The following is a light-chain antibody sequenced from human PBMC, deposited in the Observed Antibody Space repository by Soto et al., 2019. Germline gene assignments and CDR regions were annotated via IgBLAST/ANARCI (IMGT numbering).Light chain of an antibody. J-gene: IGKJ1*01. Sequence: DIQMTQSPSTLSGSAGESVTISCRASQSISSNLAWHQQKPGQAPRLLIYAASSLQSGVPSRFSGSGSGTYFTLTISSLQPEDFATYYCQQSYSTPRTFGQGTKVDIK. CDR2: AAS. V-gene: IGKV1-39*01. CDR3: QQSYSTPRT. CDR1: QSISSN.